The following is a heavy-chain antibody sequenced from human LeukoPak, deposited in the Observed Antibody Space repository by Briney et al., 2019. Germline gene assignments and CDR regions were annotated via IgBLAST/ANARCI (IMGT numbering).Heavy chain of an antibody. D-gene: IGHD5-24*01. V-gene: IGHV4-59*12. J-gene: IGHJ4*02. CDR2: IHSSGSA. Sequence: SETLSLTCTVSGASLNDYYWSWIRQPPGKAQEWIGFIHSSGSANSNPSLTSRVTISIDTSKNQFSLNLRSLTAADTAVYFCASGAADGYNFGFDYWGQGTLAAVSS. CDR1: GASLNDYY. CDR3: ASGAADGYNFGFDY.